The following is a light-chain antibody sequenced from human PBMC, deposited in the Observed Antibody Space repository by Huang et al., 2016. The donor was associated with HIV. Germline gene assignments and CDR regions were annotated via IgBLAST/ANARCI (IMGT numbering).Light chain of an antibody. CDR3: LQYDRSPLT. CDR2: GAS. V-gene: IGKV3-20*01. CDR1: QSLRDTY. Sequence: EVLLTQSTGTLSLSPGERATLSCRARQSLRDTYLAWYQQRPGQAPRLLIYGASSRATGIPDRFSGSGSGTDFTLTINRLEPQDFAVYFCLQYDRSPLTFGGGTKVEL. J-gene: IGKJ4*01.